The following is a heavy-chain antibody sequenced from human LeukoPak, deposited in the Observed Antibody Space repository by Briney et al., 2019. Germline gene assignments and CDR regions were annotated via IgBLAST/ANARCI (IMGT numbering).Heavy chain of an antibody. Sequence: ASVKVSCNASGYTFTSYGISWVRQAPGQGLEWMGWISAYNGNTNYAQTPHRRVTMTTDKSTSTTYIELRSLRYDATAAYYCARREFDYWGQGTLVTVSS. V-gene: IGHV1-18*01. CDR1: GYTFTSYG. J-gene: IGHJ4*01. D-gene: IGHD1-26*01. CDR2: ISAYNGNT. CDR3: ARREFDY.